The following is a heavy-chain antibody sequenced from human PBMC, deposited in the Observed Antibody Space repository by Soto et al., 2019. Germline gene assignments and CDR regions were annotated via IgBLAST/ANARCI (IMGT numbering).Heavy chain of an antibody. CDR3: ARAGGSYNYYYYGMDV. Sequence: GASVKVSCKASGYTFTSYGISRVRQAPGQGLEWMGWISAYNGNTNYAQKLQGRVTMTTDTSTSTAYMELRSLRSDDTAVYYCARAGGSYNYYYYGMDVWGQGTTVTVSS. J-gene: IGHJ6*02. CDR1: GYTFTSYG. D-gene: IGHD1-26*01. CDR2: ISAYNGNT. V-gene: IGHV1-18*01.